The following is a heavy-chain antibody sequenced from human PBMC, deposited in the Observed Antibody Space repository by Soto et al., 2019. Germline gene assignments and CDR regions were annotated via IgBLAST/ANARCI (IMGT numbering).Heavy chain of an antibody. CDR1: GYTFTTYD. CDR2: MSPNSGAT. Sequence: QVQLVQSGAEVTKPGASVKVSCKASGYTFTTYDINWVRQATGQGLKWLGWMSPNSGATGYAQKFQGRVTMTRDTSMTTAYMELSNLRSEDTAMYYCARGVDAGVDVWGQGTTVTVSS. J-gene: IGHJ6*02. CDR3: ARGVDAGVDV. D-gene: IGHD1-1*01. V-gene: IGHV1-8*01.